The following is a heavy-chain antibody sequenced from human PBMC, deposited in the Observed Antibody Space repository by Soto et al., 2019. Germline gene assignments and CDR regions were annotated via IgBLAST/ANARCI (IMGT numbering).Heavy chain of an antibody. CDR1: GFTFSSYA. V-gene: IGHV3-23*01. D-gene: IGHD6-19*01. CDR3: AKDELAVAGHNWFDP. J-gene: IGHJ5*02. Sequence: PGGSLRLSCAASGFTFSSYAMSWVRQAPGKGLERVSAISGNSGSIYYADSVKGRFTISRGNAKNSLYLQMNSLRAEDTALYYCAKDELAVAGHNWFDPWGQGTLVTVSS. CDR2: ISGNSGSI.